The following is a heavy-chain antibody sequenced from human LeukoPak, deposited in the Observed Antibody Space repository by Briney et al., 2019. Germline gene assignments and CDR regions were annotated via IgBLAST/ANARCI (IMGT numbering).Heavy chain of an antibody. CDR3: ARVHSSSIYYMDV. CDR1: GYTFTSHP. V-gene: IGHV1-2*02. J-gene: IGHJ6*03. D-gene: IGHD6-13*01. CDR2: INPNSGGT. Sequence: GASVKVSCKASGYTFTSHPMNWVRQAPGQGLEWMGWINPNSGGTNYAQKFRGRVTMTRDTSISTAYMELSRLRSDDTAVYYCARVHSSSIYYMDVWGKGTTVTVSS.